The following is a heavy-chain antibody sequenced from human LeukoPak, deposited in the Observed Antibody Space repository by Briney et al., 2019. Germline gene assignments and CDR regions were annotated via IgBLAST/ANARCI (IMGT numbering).Heavy chain of an antibody. J-gene: IGHJ3*01. Sequence: GGSLRLSCAASGFMFSSYWMTWVRQTPGKGLEWVASINSDGSEGYYADVVKGRFTISRDNAKNSLYLQINSLRAEDTAVYYCARSSYSSSSSVWGQGTMVTVS. CDR3: ARSSYSSSSSV. CDR2: INSDGSEG. CDR1: GFMFSSYW. D-gene: IGHD6-6*01. V-gene: IGHV3-7*03.